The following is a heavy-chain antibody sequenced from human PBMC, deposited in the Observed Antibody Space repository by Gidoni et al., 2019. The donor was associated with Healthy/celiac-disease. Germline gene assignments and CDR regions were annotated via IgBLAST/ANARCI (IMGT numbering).Heavy chain of an antibody. Sequence: QVQLVQSGAEVKKPGASVKVSCKASGYTFTSSYMHWVRQAPGQGLEWMGILNQRSGSTSYEQKVQGRVTMTRDTSTSTVYMEMSSLRSEDTAVYYCARDDHYDRPCDYWGQGTLVTVSS. J-gene: IGHJ4*02. CDR1: GYTFTSSY. CDR3: ARDDHYDRPCDY. D-gene: IGHD3-22*01. CDR2: LNQRSGST. V-gene: IGHV1-46*01.